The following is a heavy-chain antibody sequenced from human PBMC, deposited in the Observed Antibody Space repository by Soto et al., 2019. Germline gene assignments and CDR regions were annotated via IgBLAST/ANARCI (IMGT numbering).Heavy chain of an antibody. V-gene: IGHV4-31*03. Sequence: SETLSLTCTFSGGSSSSGGYYLSWIRQHPGKGLEWIGYIYYSGSTYYNPSLKSRVTISVDTSKNQFSLKLSSVTAADTAVYYCARVDRYYGSGSYYSNYYYYYYMDVWGKGTTVTVSS. CDR2: IYYSGST. CDR1: GGSSSSGGYY. D-gene: IGHD3-10*01. CDR3: ARVDRYYGSGSYYSNYYYYYYMDV. J-gene: IGHJ6*03.